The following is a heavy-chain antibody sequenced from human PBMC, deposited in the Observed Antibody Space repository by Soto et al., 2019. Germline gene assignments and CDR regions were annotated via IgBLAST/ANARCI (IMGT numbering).Heavy chain of an antibody. CDR1: GGSFSAYY. CDR3: ARGLGYLK. D-gene: IGHD1-1*01. J-gene: IGHJ4*02. CDR2: INHSGNT. V-gene: IGHV4-34*01. Sequence: QVQLQQWGAGLLKPSETLSLTCAVSGGSFSAYYWTWIRQPPGKGLEWIGEINHSGNTNYNPSLKRRVTISVDASKNQFSLKLSSVTAADTAVYYCARGLGYLKWGQGTLVTVSS.